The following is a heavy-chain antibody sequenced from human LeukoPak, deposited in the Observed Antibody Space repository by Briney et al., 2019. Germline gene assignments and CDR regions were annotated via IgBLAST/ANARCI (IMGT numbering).Heavy chain of an antibody. Sequence: LTLPLTRGGCAASIERENISWDGVRQKKKRGLEWLGGTYYRSKWYTDYAVSVKTRITINPDTSKNQFSLQLNSVTPEDTAVYYCARSYSNHFDYWGQGTLVTVSS. CDR2: TYYRSKWYT. J-gene: IGHJ4*02. CDR1: AASIERENIS. V-gene: IGHV6-1*01. D-gene: IGHD4-11*01. CDR3: ARSYSNHFDY.